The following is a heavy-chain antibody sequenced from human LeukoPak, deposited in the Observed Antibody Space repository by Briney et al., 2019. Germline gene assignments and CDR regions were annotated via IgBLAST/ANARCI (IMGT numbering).Heavy chain of an antibody. D-gene: IGHD2-2*01. Sequence: ASVKVSCKASGYTFTGYYMHWVRQAPGQGLEWMGWINAGNGNTNYAQKLQGRVTMTTDTSTSTAYMELRSLRSDDTAVYYCARGEYQLLNYWGQGTLVTVSS. CDR1: GYTFTGYY. J-gene: IGHJ4*02. V-gene: IGHV1-18*04. CDR3: ARGEYQLLNY. CDR2: INAGNGNT.